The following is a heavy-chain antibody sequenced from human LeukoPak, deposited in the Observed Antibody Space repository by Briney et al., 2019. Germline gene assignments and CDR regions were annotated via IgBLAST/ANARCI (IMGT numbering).Heavy chain of an antibody. CDR2: INHSGST. V-gene: IGHV4-34*01. Sequence: GSLRLSCAASGFTFSGYYWSWIRQPPGKGLEWIGEINHSGSTNYNPSLKSRVTISVDTSKNQFSLKLSSVTAADTAVYYRASRPDYDSSGLVAWGQGTLVTVSS. D-gene: IGHD3-22*01. CDR3: ASRPDYDSSGLVA. CDR1: GFTFSGYY. J-gene: IGHJ5*02.